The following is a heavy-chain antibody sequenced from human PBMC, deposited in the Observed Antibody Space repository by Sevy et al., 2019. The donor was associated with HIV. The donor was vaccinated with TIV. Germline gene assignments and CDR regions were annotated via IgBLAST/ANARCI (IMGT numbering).Heavy chain of an antibody. CDR3: ARHVDMTTLIGGLYYFDS. CDR1: GYIFTTYW. V-gene: IGHV5-51*01. J-gene: IGHJ4*02. D-gene: IGHD4-4*01. CDR2: IYPRDSDT. Sequence: GESLKISCKASGYIFTTYWIGWARQMSGKGLEWMGMIYPRDSDTRYSPSFQGQVTISADTSINTAYLQWSSLKASDTAMYFCARHVDMTTLIGGLYYFDSWGQGTLVTVSS.